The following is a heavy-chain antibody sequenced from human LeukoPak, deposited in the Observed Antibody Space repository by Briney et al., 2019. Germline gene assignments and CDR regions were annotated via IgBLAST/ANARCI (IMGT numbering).Heavy chain of an antibody. D-gene: IGHD6-19*01. CDR2: ISSSGSTI. Sequence: QPGGSLRLSCAASGFTFRSNEMNWVRHAPGKGLEWLSYISSSGSTIHYVDSVKGRFTISRDNAKNSLFLQMNSLRAEDTAVYYCASGVHYTSGWIDIWGQGTMVTVSS. V-gene: IGHV3-48*03. CDR1: GFTFRSNE. J-gene: IGHJ3*02. CDR3: ASGVHYTSGWIDI.